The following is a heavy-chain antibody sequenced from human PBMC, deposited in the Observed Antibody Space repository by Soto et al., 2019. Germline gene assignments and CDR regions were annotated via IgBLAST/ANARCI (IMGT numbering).Heavy chain of an antibody. CDR2: VDHWGTN. Sequence: QVQLQQWGAGLLKPSETLSLTCTVYGGSFSDYCWSWIRQPPGKGLEWIGEVDHWGTNFFNPSLKSRVTRSIDTYMTEFSLNLRSVTAAEPAVYYCARGRDAAMRDQGKWFDPWGQGTLVTVSS. CDR1: GGSFSDYC. CDR3: ARGRDAAMRDQGKWFDP. J-gene: IGHJ5*02. V-gene: IGHV4-34*01. D-gene: IGHD6-25*01.